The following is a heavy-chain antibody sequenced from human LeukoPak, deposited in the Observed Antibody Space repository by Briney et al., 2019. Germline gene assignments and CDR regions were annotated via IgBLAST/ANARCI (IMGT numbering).Heavy chain of an antibody. CDR2: IYHSGST. D-gene: IGHD2-15*01. CDR1: GYSISSGYY. J-gene: IGHJ4*02. V-gene: IGHV4-38-2*02. Sequence: SETLSLTCAVSGYSISSGYYWGWIRQPPGKGLEWIGSIYHSGSTYYNPSLKSRVTISVDTSKNQFSLKLSSVTAAATAVYYCAREGRIVCSGGSCYFDYWGQGTLVTVSS. CDR3: AREGRIVCSGGSCYFDY.